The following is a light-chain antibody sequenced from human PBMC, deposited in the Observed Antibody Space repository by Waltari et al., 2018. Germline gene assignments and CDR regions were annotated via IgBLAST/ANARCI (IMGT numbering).Light chain of an antibody. CDR1: QGISNY. Sequence: DIQMTQSPSSLSASVGDRVTISCRASQGISNYLVWYQLRPGNKPKLLIYAASTLQPGVPSRGSGSGFGTDFSRTISSLQPEDVGTYDCQNYLRVPRTFGQGTKVEVK. V-gene: IGKV1-27*01. J-gene: IGKJ1*01. CDR3: QNYLRVPRT. CDR2: AAS.